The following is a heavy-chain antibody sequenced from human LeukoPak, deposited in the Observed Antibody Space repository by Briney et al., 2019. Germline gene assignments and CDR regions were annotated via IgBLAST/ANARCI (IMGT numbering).Heavy chain of an antibody. CDR3: ARLSIETGVWAFDI. J-gene: IGHJ3*02. Sequence: SETLSLTCTVSGGSISSYYWSWIRQPPGKGLEWIGYIYYSGSTNYNPSLKSRVTISVDTSKNQFSLKLSSVTAADTAVYYCARLSIETGVWAFDIWGQGTMVTVSS. CDR1: GGSISSYY. V-gene: IGHV4-59*08. CDR2: IYYSGST. D-gene: IGHD3-10*01.